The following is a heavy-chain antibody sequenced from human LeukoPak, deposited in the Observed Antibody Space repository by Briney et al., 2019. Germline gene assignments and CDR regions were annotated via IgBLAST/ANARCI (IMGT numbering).Heavy chain of an antibody. CDR1: GYTFRDFG. J-gene: IGHJ4*02. CDR3: ARGNSGYVY. CDR2: INPSGGST. Sequence: ASVKVSCKASGYTFRDFGISWVRQAPGQGLEWMGIINPSGGSTSYAQKFQGRVTMTRDTSTSTVYMELSSLRSEDTAVYYCARGNSGYVYWGQGTLVTVSS. D-gene: IGHD5-12*01. V-gene: IGHV1-46*01.